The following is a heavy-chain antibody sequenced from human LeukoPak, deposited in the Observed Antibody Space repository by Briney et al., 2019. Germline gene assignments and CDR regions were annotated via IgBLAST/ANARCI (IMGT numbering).Heavy chain of an antibody. V-gene: IGHV3-53*01. J-gene: IGHJ4*02. CDR2: IYGGGST. CDR3: ASWPGGWYGEDS. CDR1: GLTVSSNF. D-gene: IGHD6-19*01. Sequence: TGGSLRLSCAATGLTVSSNFMSWVRQAPGKGLEWVSVIYGGGSTYYADSVKGRFTISRDTPKNMLYLQMNSLRVEDTAVYYCASWPGGWYGEDSWGQGTLVTVSS.